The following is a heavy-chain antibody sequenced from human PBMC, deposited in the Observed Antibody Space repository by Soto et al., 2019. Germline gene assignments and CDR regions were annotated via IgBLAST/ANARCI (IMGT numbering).Heavy chain of an antibody. J-gene: IGHJ6*03. Sequence: PSETLSLTCAVYGGSFSGYYWSWIRQPPGKGLEWIGEINHSGSTNYNPSLKSRVTISVDTSKNQFSLKLSSVTAADTAVYYCARTNGVVVVAATDHYYYYMDVWGKGTTVTVS. V-gene: IGHV4-34*01. D-gene: IGHD2-15*01. CDR2: INHSGST. CDR1: GGSFSGYY. CDR3: ARTNGVVVVAATDHYYYYMDV.